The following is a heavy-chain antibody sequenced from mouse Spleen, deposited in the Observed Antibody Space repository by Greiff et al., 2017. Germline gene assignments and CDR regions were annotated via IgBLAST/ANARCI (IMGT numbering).Heavy chain of an antibody. CDR2: ISDGGSYT. V-gene: IGHV5-4*02. Sequence: EVKLMESGGGLVKPGGSLKLSCAASGFTFSDYYMYWVRQTPEKRLEWVATISDGGSYTYYPDSVKGRFTISRDNAKNNLYLQMSSLKSEDTAMYYCARAASIGFYYFDYWGQGTTLTVSS. D-gene: IGHD2-14*01. CDR1: GFTFSDYY. CDR3: ARAASIGFYYFDY. J-gene: IGHJ2*01.